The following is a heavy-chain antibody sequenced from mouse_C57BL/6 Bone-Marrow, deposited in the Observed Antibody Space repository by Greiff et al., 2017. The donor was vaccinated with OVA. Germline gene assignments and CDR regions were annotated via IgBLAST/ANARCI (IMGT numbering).Heavy chain of an antibody. CDR1: GFTFTDYY. CDR2: IRNKANGYTT. Sequence: EVKVVESGGGLVQPGGSLSLSCAASGFTFTDYYMSWVRQPPGKALEWLGFIRNKANGYTTEYSASVKGRFTISRDNSQSILYLQMNALRAEDSATYYCARSYVNFDVWGTGTTVTVSS. V-gene: IGHV7-3*01. CDR3: ARSYVNFDV. J-gene: IGHJ1*03. D-gene: IGHD1-1*01.